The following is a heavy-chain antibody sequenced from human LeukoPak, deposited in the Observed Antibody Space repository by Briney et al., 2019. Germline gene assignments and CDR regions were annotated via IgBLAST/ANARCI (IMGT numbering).Heavy chain of an antibody. Sequence: PSETLSLTCTVSGGSISSSSYYWGWIRQPPGKGLEWIGSIYYSGSTYYNPSLKSRVTISVDTSKNQFSLKLSSVTAADTAVYYCARHASGSYAPADYGGQGTLVTVSS. V-gene: IGHV4-39*01. J-gene: IGHJ4*02. CDR1: GGSISSSSYY. CDR2: IYYSGST. CDR3: ARHASGSYAPADY. D-gene: IGHD1-26*01.